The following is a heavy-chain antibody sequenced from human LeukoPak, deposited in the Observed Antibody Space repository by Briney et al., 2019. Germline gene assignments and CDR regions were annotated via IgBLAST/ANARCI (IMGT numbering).Heavy chain of an antibody. CDR3: ARGAYGSSWLNFDY. CDR2: ISYDGSDK. D-gene: IGHD6-13*01. Sequence: GGSLRLSCAASGFTVSSNYMNRVRQAPGKGLEWVALISYDGSDKYYADSVKGRFTISRDNSKNTLYLQMDSLRTEDTAVYYCARGAYGSSWLNFDYWGQGTLVTVSS. V-gene: IGHV3-30*03. J-gene: IGHJ4*02. CDR1: GFTVSSNY.